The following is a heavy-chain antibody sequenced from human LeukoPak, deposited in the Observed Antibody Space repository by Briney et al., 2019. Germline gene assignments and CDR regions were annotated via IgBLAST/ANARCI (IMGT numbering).Heavy chain of an antibody. CDR2: IIPIFGTA. D-gene: IGHD3-10*01. J-gene: IGHJ5*02. V-gene: IGHV1-69*05. CDR3: AREERRFGWFDP. CDR1: GGTFSSYA. Sequence: SVKVSCKASGGTFSSYAISWVRQAPGQGLEWMGGIIPIFGTANYAQKFQGRVTITTDESTSTAYMELSSLRSDDTAVYYCAREERRFGWFDPWGQGTLVTVSS.